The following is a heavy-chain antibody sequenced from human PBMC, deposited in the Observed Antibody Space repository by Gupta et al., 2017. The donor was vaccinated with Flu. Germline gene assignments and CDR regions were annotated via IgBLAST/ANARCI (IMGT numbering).Heavy chain of an antibody. D-gene: IGHD4-23*01. V-gene: IGHV5-10-1*01. CDR1: GYTFTTYW. CDR2: IDPTDSYT. J-gene: IGHJ4*02. CDR3: ARAEGIVATRSF. Sequence: EVRLVPSGAEVQKPGESLTIPCKGSGYTFTTYWSSWVRQKSRKGLEWMGSIDPTDSYTNYSPSFQGHVTMSVDKSISTASLQWSSLEASDTAMYYCARAEGIVATRSFWGQGTLVTVSS.